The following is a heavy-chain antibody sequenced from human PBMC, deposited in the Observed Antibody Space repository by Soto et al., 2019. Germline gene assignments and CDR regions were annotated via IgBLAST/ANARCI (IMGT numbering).Heavy chain of an antibody. J-gene: IGHJ4*02. V-gene: IGHV3-30*03. Sequence: QVQLVESGGGVVQPGRSLRLSCAASGFTVSRYGMHWVRQAPGKGLEWVAVISYDGSNNYYADSVKGRFTISRDNSKNPLDRQMISLRAEDKCVYYCAIIVNTNYFDYCGQGTLVTVSS. D-gene: IGHD2-21*01. CDR1: GFTVSRYG. CDR3: AIIVNTNYFDY. CDR2: ISYDGSNN.